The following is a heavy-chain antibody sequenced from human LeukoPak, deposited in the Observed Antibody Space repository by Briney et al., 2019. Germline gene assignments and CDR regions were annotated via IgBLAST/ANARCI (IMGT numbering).Heavy chain of an antibody. Sequence: TLSLTCTVAGGSLSSGGYYWSWIRQHPGKGLEWIGYIYYSGSTYYNPSLKSRVTISVDTSKSQFSLKLSSVTAADTAVYYRARTRKVVPRIDPWGQGTLVTVSS. CDR3: ARTRKVVPRIDP. J-gene: IGHJ5*02. V-gene: IGHV4-31*03. CDR2: IYYSGST. D-gene: IGHD2-2*01. CDR1: GGSLSSGGYY.